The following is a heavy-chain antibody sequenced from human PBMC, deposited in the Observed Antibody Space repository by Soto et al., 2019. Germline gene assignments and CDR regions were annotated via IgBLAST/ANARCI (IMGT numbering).Heavy chain of an antibody. D-gene: IGHD3-16*01. J-gene: IGHJ4*02. V-gene: IGHV3-33*01. CDR1: GGIFHGYG. CDR3: ARDPWAADY. Sequence: GGSLRLSCAVPGGIFHGYGMHWVRQAPGKGLEWVAIIRFDGSNEEYADSVRGRFTISRDNSKNTVNLQMNSLRAEDTAVYYCARDPWAADYWGQGTLVTVSS. CDR2: IRFDGSNE.